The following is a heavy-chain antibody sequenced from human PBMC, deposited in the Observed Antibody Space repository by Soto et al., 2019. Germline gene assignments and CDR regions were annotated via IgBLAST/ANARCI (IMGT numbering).Heavy chain of an antibody. V-gene: IGHV5-51*01. D-gene: IGHD2-2*01. CDR2: IYPGASDI. CDR3: ARQGTSRGPDYAAFDF. CDR1: GYTFIYFC. Sequence: GESLKISCHASGYTFIYFCVAWVLQVPGKGLEWMGVIYPGASDIRYSPSFEGHVTISADKSTNTAYLQWSSLEAADTAIYYCARQGTSRGPDYAAFDFWGPGTLVTVSS. J-gene: IGHJ4*02.